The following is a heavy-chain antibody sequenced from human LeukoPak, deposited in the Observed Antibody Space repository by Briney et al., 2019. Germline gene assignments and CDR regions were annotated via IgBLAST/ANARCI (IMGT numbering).Heavy chain of an antibody. J-gene: IGHJ3*02. CDR1: GYSISTGYY. D-gene: IGHD2-8*01. V-gene: IGHV4-38-2*02. CDR2: FYHGGST. CDR3: GRRHYGVGFEI. Sequence: PSETLSLTCTVSGYSISTGYYWDWIRQPPGKGLEWIGTFYHGGSTYYNPSLKSRVTISVDTSKNQFSLNLTSVTAADTAVYFCGRRHYGVGFEIWGQGTKVTVSS.